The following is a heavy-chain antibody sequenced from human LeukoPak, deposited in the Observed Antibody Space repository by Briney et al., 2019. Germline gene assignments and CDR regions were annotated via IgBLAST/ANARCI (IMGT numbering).Heavy chain of an antibody. CDR1: GISFGNHW. V-gene: IGHV3-74*03. Sequence: PGGSLRLSCEASGISFGNHWMHWLRQAPGRGLMWVSRMKEDGTITMYADSVKGRFTVSRDNAKNTLYLQINSLRVEDTAMYFCAKSDWLDPWGQGTLVTVPS. CDR3: AKSDWLDP. J-gene: IGHJ5*02. CDR2: MKEDGTIT.